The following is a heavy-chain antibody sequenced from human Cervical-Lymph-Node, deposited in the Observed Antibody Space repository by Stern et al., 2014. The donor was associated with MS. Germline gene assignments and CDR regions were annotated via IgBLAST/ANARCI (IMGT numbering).Heavy chain of an antibody. CDR1: GGSFSGYY. CDR3: ARGTPRYYYYGMDV. J-gene: IGHJ6*02. CDR2: ISHSGST. Sequence: QVQLQQWGAGLLKPSETLSLTCAVSGGSFSGYYWSWIRQPPGKGLEWLGEISHSGSTRYRPSLKSRVTLSVDTSLDQVSLKLSSVTAADTAVYYCARGTPRYYYYGMDVWGQGTTVTVSS. V-gene: IGHV4-34*01.